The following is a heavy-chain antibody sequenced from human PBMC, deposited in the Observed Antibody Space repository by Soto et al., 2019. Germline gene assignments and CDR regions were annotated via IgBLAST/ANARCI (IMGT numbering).Heavy chain of an antibody. CDR1: GFTFSSYW. D-gene: IGHD6-19*01. CDR2: INSDGSST. J-gene: IGHJ4*02. V-gene: IGHV3-74*01. Sequence: GGSLRLSCAASGFTFSSYWMHWVRQAPGKGLVWVSRINSDGSSTSYADSVKGRFTISRDNAKNTLYLQMNSLRAEDTAVYYCARAEYSSGWDYFDYWGQGTLVTVSS. CDR3: ARAEYSSGWDYFDY.